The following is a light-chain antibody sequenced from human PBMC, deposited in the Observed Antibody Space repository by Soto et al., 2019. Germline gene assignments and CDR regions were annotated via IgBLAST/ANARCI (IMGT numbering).Light chain of an antibody. V-gene: IGLV2-23*01. Sequence: QSALTQPASVSGSPGQSITISYTGTSSDVGGYNLVSWYQQHPGKAPKLMIYEGNKRPSGVSNRFSGTKSGNTASLTISGLQAEDEADYYCCSYAGSSTLVFGGGTKLTVL. CDR3: CSYAGSSTLV. CDR2: EGN. CDR1: SSDVGGYNL. J-gene: IGLJ2*01.